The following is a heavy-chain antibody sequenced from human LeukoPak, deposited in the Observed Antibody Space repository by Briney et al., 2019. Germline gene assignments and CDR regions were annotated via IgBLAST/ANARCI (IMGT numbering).Heavy chain of an antibody. CDR3: AREDLATMIVVVTEYYFDY. V-gene: IGHV4-4*07. D-gene: IGHD3-22*01. CDR1: GGSISSYY. Sequence: PSETLSLACTVSGGSISSYYWSWIRQPAGKGLEWIGRIYTSGSTNYNPSLKSRVTMSVDTSKNQFSLKLSSVTAADTAVYYCAREDLATMIVVVTEYYFDYWGQGTLVTVSS. CDR2: IYTSGST. J-gene: IGHJ4*02.